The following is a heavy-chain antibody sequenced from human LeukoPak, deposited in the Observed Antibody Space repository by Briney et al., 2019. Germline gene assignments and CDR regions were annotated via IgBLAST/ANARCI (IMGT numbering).Heavy chain of an antibody. Sequence: GGSLRLSCAASGITFSSYAMSWVRQAPGKGLEWVSAISGSGGSTYYADSVKGRFTISRDNSKNTLYLQMNSLRAEDTAVYYCAKGDDSSGYYPGGADYWGQGTLVTVSS. CDR3: AKGDDSSGYYPGGADY. J-gene: IGHJ4*02. D-gene: IGHD3-22*01. CDR1: GITFSSYA. V-gene: IGHV3-23*01. CDR2: ISGSGGST.